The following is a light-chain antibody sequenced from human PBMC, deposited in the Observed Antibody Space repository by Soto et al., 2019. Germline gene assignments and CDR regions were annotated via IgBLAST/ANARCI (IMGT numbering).Light chain of an antibody. V-gene: IGKV1-12*01. CDR3: QQTNSFPFT. J-gene: IGKJ3*01. CDR2: TAS. CDR1: QGISRW. Sequence: IQMTQSPSSVSASVGDRVTITCRASQGISRWLAWYQQKPGKAPKLLIYTASRLQSGVPSRFSGSGSGTDFTLTICSLQPEDFATYYCQQTNSFPFTFCPGTKVDIK.